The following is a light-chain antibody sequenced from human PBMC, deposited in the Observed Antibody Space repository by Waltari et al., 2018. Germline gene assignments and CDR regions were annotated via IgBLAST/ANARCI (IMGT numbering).Light chain of an antibody. CDR2: DAS. CDR1: QSVDNN. CDR3: QQYSNWPLWT. J-gene: IGKJ1*01. Sequence: EVVMTQSPATLSVSPGESATLSCTASQSVDNNLAWYQQQPGQPPRLLIYDASTRATGIPARFSGSGSGAEFTLTISSLQSEDFAIYYCQQYSNWPLWTFGQGTKV. V-gene: IGKV3-15*01.